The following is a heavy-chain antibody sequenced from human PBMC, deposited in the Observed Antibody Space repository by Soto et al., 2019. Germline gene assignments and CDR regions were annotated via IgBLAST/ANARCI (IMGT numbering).Heavy chain of an antibody. CDR1: GFSLRSSGVG. D-gene: IGHD2-2*01. J-gene: IGHJ4*02. Sequence: SGPTLVNPTQTLTLTCSFSGFSLRSSGVGVGWIRQPPGKALEWLALIYWDEDKRYSPSLKSRLTITKDTSRNQVVLTMSNMDPVDTATYYCAHLVGSYQLTGGSLDYWGQGTLVTVSS. CDR2: IYWDEDK. V-gene: IGHV2-5*02. CDR3: AHLVGSYQLTGGSLDY.